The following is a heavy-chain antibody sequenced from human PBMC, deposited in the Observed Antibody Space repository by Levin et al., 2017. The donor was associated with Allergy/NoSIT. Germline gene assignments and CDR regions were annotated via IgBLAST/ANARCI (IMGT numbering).Heavy chain of an antibody. Sequence: AGGSLRLSCAASGFTFSSYAMSWVRQAPGKGLEWVSAISGSGGSTYYADSVKGRFTISRDNSKNTLYLQMNSLRAEDTAVYYCAKDRGYSYGWGFDAFDIWGQGTMVTVSS. D-gene: IGHD5-18*01. V-gene: IGHV3-23*01. J-gene: IGHJ3*02. CDR1: GFTFSSYA. CDR2: ISGSGGST. CDR3: AKDRGYSYGWGFDAFDI.